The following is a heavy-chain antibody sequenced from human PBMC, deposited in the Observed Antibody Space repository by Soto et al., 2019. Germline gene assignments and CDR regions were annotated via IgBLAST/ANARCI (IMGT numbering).Heavy chain of an antibody. Sequence: QVTLKESGPVLVKHTETLMLTCTVSGFSLSNARMGVSWIRQPPGKALAWLAHIFSNAEKSYSTSLKSRLTISKDTSKSQVFLTITTMDPVDTATYYCARSSSGYYRHFDYWGQGTLVTVSS. CDR3: ARSSSGYYRHFDY. J-gene: IGHJ4*02. CDR1: GFSLSNARMG. D-gene: IGHD3-22*01. V-gene: IGHV2-26*01. CDR2: IFSNAEK.